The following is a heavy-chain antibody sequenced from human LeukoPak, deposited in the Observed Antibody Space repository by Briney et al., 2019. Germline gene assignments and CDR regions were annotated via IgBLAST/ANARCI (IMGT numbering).Heavy chain of an antibody. D-gene: IGHD3-22*01. J-gene: IGHJ4*02. CDR3: ARDVPNYYDSSGYYGY. CDR1: GFTFSSYG. Sequence: GGSLRLSCAASGFTFSSYGMHWVRQAPGKGLEWVAFIRYDGSNKYYADSVKGRFIISRDNSKNTLYLQMNSLRAEDTAVYYCARDVPNYYDSSGYYGYWGQGTLVTVSS. V-gene: IGHV3-30*02. CDR2: IRYDGSNK.